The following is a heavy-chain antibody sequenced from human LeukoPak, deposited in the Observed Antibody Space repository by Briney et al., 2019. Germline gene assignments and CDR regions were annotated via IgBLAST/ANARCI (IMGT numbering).Heavy chain of an antibody. Sequence: SETLSLTCTVSGGSINNYYWSWIRQPAGKGLEWIGRIYIGGGTNYNPSLKSRVAMSVDTSKNQFSLKLSSVTAADTAVYYCARVEWLYYFDYWGQGTLVTVSS. CDR3: ARVEWLYYFDY. J-gene: IGHJ4*02. CDR1: GGSINNYY. D-gene: IGHD3-3*01. CDR2: IYIGGGT. V-gene: IGHV4-4*07.